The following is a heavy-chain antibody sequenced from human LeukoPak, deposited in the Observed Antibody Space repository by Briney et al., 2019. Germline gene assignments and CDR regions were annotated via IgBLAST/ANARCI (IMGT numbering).Heavy chain of an antibody. CDR2: IYYSGST. CDR1: GGSISSYY. CDR3: ASLRTAFDI. Sequence: SETLSLTCTVSGGSISSYYWSWIRQPPGKGPEWIGYIYYSGSTNYNPSLKSRVTISVDTSKNQFSLKLSSVTAADTAVYYRASLRTAFDIWGQGTMVTVSS. J-gene: IGHJ3*02. D-gene: IGHD3-16*01. V-gene: IGHV4-59*01.